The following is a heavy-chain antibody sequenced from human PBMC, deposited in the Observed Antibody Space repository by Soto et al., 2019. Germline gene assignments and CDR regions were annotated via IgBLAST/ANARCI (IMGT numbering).Heavy chain of an antibody. CDR3: VKEIAAAQ. J-gene: IGHJ4*02. Sequence: EVQLVESGGALVQPGGSLRLTCETSGFTFSNYWMTWVRQAPGKGLEWVANINKDGSQTSFVDSVKGRFTIFRDNAKSSLYLQMNSLRGEDTAKYYCVKEIAAAQWGQGTLVTVSS. V-gene: IGHV3-7*01. CDR2: INKDGSQT. CDR1: GFTFSNYW. D-gene: IGHD6-25*01.